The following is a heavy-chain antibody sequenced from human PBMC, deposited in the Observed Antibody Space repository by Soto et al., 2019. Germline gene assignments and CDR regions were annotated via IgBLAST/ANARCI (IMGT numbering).Heavy chain of an antibody. V-gene: IGHV1-18*01. J-gene: IGHJ4*02. D-gene: IGHD4-17*01. Sequence: QVQLVQSGAEVMKPGASVKVSCKASGYTFTRYGISWVRQAPGQGLEWMGWISGYNGNTNYAQKLQGRVTLTTDTSTKTAYMELRSLKSDDTAVYYCARGGTYGDYVAYWGQGTLVTVSS. CDR1: GYTFTRYG. CDR2: ISGYNGNT. CDR3: ARGGTYGDYVAY.